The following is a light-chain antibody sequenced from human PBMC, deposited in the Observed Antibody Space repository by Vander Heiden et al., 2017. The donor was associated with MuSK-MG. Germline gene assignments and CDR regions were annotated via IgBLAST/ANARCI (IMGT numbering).Light chain of an antibody. Sequence: SYVLTPPPSVSVAPGPTARITCGGTNLGTKSVHWYQRKPGQAPVLVVYDDSDRPSGIPERFSGSNSGNTATLTISRVEAGDEAEYYCQVWDSGSDHWMFGGGTKLTVL. CDR1: NLGTKS. V-gene: IGLV3-21*02. CDR2: DDS. J-gene: IGLJ3*02. CDR3: QVWDSGSDHWM.